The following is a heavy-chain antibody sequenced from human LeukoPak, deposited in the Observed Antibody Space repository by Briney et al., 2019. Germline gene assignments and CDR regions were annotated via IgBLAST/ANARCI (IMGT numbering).Heavy chain of an antibody. CDR3: ARLLGMVTTYDI. V-gene: IGHV3-7*04. CDR2: IKQDGSEK. Sequence: GSLRLSCAGSGFTFSSHWMSWDRQAPGKGLQWVASIKQDGSEKHYVDSVRGRFTISRDNAENSLYLQMNSLRAEDTAVYYCARLLGMVTTYDIWGQGTMVTVSS. J-gene: IGHJ3*02. D-gene: IGHD5-24*01. CDR1: GFTFSSHW.